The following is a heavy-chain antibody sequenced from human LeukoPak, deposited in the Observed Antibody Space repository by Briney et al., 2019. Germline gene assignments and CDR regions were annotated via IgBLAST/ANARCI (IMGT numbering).Heavy chain of an antibody. CDR2: INPSGGST. Sequence: ASVKVSCKASGYTFTNYYIHWVRQAPGQGLEWTGIINPSGGSTSYAQKFQGRVTMTRDTSTSTVYMELSNLRSEDTAVYYCAREGPYSDSSRSRFDYWGQGTLVTVSS. CDR3: AREGPYSDSSRSRFDY. CDR1: GYTFTNYY. V-gene: IGHV1-46*01. D-gene: IGHD6-6*01. J-gene: IGHJ4*02.